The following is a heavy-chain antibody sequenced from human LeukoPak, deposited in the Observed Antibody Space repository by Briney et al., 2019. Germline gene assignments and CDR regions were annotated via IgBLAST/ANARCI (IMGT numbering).Heavy chain of an antibody. CDR3: ARHYSSRRLNAGFDP. D-gene: IGHD6-13*01. CDR2: IFHIGST. V-gene: IGHV4-38-2*02. Sequence: SETLSLTCTVSGYSISSGHYWGWIRQPPGKGLEWIGSIFHIGSTNYNPSHKSRVTISVDTSKNQFSLKLSSVTAADTAVYYCARHYSSRRLNAGFDPWGQGTLVTVSS. J-gene: IGHJ5*02. CDR1: GYSISSGHY.